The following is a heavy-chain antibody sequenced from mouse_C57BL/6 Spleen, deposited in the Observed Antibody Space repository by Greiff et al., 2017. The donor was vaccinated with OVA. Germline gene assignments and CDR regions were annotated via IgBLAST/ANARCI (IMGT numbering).Heavy chain of an antibody. J-gene: IGHJ2*01. Sequence: VKLQESGAELVKPGASVKISCKASGYAFSSYWMNWVKQRPGKGLEWIGQIYPGDGDTNYNGKFKGKATLTADKSSSTAYMQRSSLTSEDSAVYFCARDYYGSSYGDYFDYWGQGTTLTVSS. CDR1: GYAFSSYW. CDR2: IYPGDGDT. CDR3: ARDYYGSSYGDYFDY. D-gene: IGHD1-1*01. V-gene: IGHV1-80*01.